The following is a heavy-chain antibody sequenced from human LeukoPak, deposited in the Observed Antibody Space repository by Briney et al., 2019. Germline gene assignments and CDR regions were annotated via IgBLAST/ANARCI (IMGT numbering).Heavy chain of an antibody. Sequence: SETLSLTCAVYGGSFSGYYWSWIRQPPGKGLEWIGEINHSGSTNHNPSLKSRVTISVDTSKNQLSLKLGSVTAADTAVYYCARLSTHDYIWGSYRYPNRDYWGQGTLVTVSS. CDR3: ARLSTHDYIWGSYRYPNRDY. D-gene: IGHD3-16*02. V-gene: IGHV4-34*01. J-gene: IGHJ4*02. CDR2: INHSGST. CDR1: GGSFSGYY.